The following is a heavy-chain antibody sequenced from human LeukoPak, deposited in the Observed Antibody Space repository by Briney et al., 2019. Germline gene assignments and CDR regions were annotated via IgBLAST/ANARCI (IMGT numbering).Heavy chain of an antibody. Sequence: ETLSLTCTVSGGSISSSSYYWGWIRQPPGKGLEWVSVIYSDGNTYYADSVKGRFTISGDNSKNTLYLQMNSLRVEDTAVYYCARSVSPIRFDFWGQGTLVIVSS. V-gene: IGHV3-53*01. J-gene: IGHJ4*02. CDR1: GGSISSSSYY. CDR2: IYSDGNT. D-gene: IGHD2-8*01. CDR3: ARSVSPIRFDF.